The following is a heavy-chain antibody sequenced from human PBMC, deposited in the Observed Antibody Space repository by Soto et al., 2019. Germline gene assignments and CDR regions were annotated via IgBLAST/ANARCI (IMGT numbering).Heavy chain of an antibody. CDR1: GFTFSSYS. D-gene: IGHD3-3*02. J-gene: IGHJ3*02. CDR3: ARDPFSDAFDI. CDR2: ISSSSSYI. Sequence: PWGSLRLSCAASGFTFSSYSMNWVRQAPGKGLEWVSSISSSSSYIYYADSVKGRFTISRDNAKDSLYLQMNSLRAEDTAVYYCARDPFSDAFDIWGQGTMVTVSS. V-gene: IGHV3-21*01.